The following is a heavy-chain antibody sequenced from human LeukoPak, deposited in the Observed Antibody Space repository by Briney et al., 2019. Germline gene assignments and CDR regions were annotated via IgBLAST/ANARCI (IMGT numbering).Heavy chain of an antibody. D-gene: IGHD3-10*01. V-gene: IGHV3-23*01. J-gene: IGHJ4*02. CDR3: AKRGVVIRVILVGFHKEAYYFDS. CDR1: GITLSNYG. Sequence: GGSLRLSCAVSGITLSNYGMSWVRQAPGKGLEWVAGLSGSGGGTNYADSVKGRFTISRDNANNTLYLQMTSLRAEDTAVYFCAKRGVVIRVILVGFHKEAYYFDSWGQGALDTVSS. CDR2: LSGSGGGT.